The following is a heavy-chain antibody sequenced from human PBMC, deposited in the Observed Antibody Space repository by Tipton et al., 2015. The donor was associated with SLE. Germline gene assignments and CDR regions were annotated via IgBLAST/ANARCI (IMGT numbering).Heavy chain of an antibody. V-gene: IGHV4-39*07. CDR3: ARLLTMFGVVN. Sequence: TLSLTCTVSGGSITRSGNYWGWIRQPPGKGLEWIGSIYSSGTTYYNPSPKSRVTISVDTSKNQFSLRLSSVTAADTAVYYCARLLTMFGVVNWGQGTLVTVSS. D-gene: IGHD3-3*01. CDR2: IYSSGTT. CDR1: GGSITRSGNY. J-gene: IGHJ4*02.